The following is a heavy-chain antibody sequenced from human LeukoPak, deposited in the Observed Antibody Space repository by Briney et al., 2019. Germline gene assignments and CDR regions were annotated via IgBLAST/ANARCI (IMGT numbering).Heavy chain of an antibody. CDR1: GFTFSSYS. Sequence: PGGSLRLSCAASGFTFSSYSMNWVRQAPGKGLEWVSSISSSSSYIYYADSVKGRFTISRDNAKNSLYLQMNSLRAEDTAVYYCARETSTGDYYDSSGYSMAFDIWGQGTMVTVSS. J-gene: IGHJ3*02. CDR3: ARETSTGDYYDSSGYSMAFDI. CDR2: ISSSSSYI. D-gene: IGHD3-22*01. V-gene: IGHV3-21*01.